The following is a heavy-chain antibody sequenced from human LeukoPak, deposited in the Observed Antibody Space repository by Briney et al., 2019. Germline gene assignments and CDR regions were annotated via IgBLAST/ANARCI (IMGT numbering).Heavy chain of an antibody. CDR2: ISSSGSTI. D-gene: IGHD3-10*01. V-gene: IGHV3-48*03. J-gene: IGHJ4*02. CDR1: GFTFSSYE. CDR3: AGATTPLYYYGSGSPPDY. Sequence: GGSLRLSCAASGFTFSSYEVNWVRQAPGKGLEWVSYISSSGSTIYYADSVKGRFTISRDNAKNSLYRQMNSLRAEDTAVYYCAGATTPLYYYGSGSPPDYWGQGTLVTVSS.